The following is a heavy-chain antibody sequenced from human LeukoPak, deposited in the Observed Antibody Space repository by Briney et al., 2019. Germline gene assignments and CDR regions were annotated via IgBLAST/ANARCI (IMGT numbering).Heavy chain of an antibody. CDR3: ARENNFYDSSGYYPQYFDY. J-gene: IGHJ4*02. D-gene: IGHD3-22*01. CDR2: IIPIFGTA. CDR1: GGTFSSYA. Sequence: ASVKVSCKASGGTFSSYAISWVRQAPGQGLEWMGGIIPIFGTANYAQKFQGRVTITADESTSTAYMELSSLRSEDTAVYYCARENNFYDSSGYYPQYFDYWGQGTLVTVSS. V-gene: IGHV1-69*13.